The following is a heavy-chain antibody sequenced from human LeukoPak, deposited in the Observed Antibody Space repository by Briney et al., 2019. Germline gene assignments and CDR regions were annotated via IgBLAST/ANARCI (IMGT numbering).Heavy chain of an antibody. CDR2: MNPNSGNT. J-gene: IGHJ4*02. CDR1: GYTFTSYD. D-gene: IGHD2-2*01. Sequence: ASVKVSCKASGYTFTSYDINWVRQATGQGLEWMGWMNPNSGNTGYAQKFQGRVTITRNTSISTAYMELSSLRSEDTAVYYCARGGGSIPALDYWGQGTLVTVSS. CDR3: ARGGGSIPALDY. V-gene: IGHV1-8*03.